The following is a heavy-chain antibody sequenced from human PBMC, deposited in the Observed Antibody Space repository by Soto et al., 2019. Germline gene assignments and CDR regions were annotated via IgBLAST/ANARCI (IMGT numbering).Heavy chain of an antibody. CDR1: KESLTRYS. Sequence: PSQTLSLDRPVCKESLTRYSPYYIRKPPGKGLEWIGEINHSGSTNSNPSLKSRVTISVDTSKNQFSLKLSSVTAADTAVYYCARRQYSGYDLIDYWGQGTLVTVSS. CDR3: ARRQYSGYDLIDY. CDR2: INHSGST. J-gene: IGHJ4*02. D-gene: IGHD5-12*01. V-gene: IGHV4-34*01.